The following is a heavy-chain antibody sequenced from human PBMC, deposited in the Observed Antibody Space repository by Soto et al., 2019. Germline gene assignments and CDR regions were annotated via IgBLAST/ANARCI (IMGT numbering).Heavy chain of an antibody. CDR3: ARVWTTVTNWFDP. V-gene: IGHV4-61*08. CDR1: GGSISSGGYS. Sequence: SETLSLTCAVSGGSISSGGYSWSWIRQPPGKGLEWIGYIYYIGCTNYNPSLKSRVTISVDKSKNQFSLKLSSVTAADTAVYYRARVWTTVTNWFDPWGQGTLVTVSS. J-gene: IGHJ5*02. D-gene: IGHD4-17*01. CDR2: IYYIGCT.